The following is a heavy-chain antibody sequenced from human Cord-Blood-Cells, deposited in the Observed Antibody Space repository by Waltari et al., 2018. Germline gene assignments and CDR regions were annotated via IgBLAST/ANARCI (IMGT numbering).Heavy chain of an antibody. J-gene: IGHJ4*02. V-gene: IGHV1-2*02. CDR1: GYTFPGYY. CDR2: INPNSGGT. CDR3: ARDKAAEGPFHFDY. Sequence: QVQLVQSGAEVKKPGASVKVSCKASGYTFPGYYMPWVRHAPGQGLEWMGWINPNSGGTNYAQKFQGRVTMTRDTSISTAYMELSRLRSDDTAVYYCARDKAAEGPFHFDYWGQGTLVTVSS.